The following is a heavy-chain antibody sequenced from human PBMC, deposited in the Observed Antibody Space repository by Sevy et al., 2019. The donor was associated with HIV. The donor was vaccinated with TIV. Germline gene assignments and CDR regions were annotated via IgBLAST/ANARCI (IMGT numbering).Heavy chain of an antibody. V-gene: IGHV3-9*01. D-gene: IGHD6-19*01. CDR3: VKGRGQWLADNWFDP. J-gene: IGHJ5*02. CDR1: GFTFDDYA. CDR2: ISWNSGSI. Sequence: GGFLRLSCAASGFTFDDYAMHWVRQAPGKGLEWVSGISWNSGSIDYADSMKGRITISRDNAKNCLYLQMNSLRAEDTAFTSCVKGRGQWLADNWFDPWGQGTLVTVSS.